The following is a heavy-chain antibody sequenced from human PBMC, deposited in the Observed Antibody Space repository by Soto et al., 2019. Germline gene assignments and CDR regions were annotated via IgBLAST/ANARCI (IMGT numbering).Heavy chain of an antibody. CDR1: GGSFSGYY. J-gene: IGHJ4*02. V-gene: IGHV4-34*01. Sequence: SETLSLTCAVYGGSFSGYYWSWISQPPGKGLEWIGEINHSGSTNYNPSLKSRVTISVDTSKNQFSLKLSSVTAADTAVYYCASSSIAARPFDYWGQGTLVTVSS. CDR2: INHSGST. D-gene: IGHD6-6*01. CDR3: ASSSIAARPFDY.